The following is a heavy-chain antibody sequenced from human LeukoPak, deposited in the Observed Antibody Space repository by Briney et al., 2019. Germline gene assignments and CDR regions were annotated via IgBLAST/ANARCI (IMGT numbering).Heavy chain of an antibody. V-gene: IGHV3-21*01. CDR3: ARDGDPGIAGTPAYY. CDR2: ISSSSSYI. J-gene: IGHJ4*02. D-gene: IGHD6-13*01. CDR1: GFTFSSYS. Sequence: GGSLRLSCAASGFTFSSYSMNWVRQAPGRGLEWVSSISSSSSYIYYADSVKGRFTISRDNAKNSLYLQMNSLRAEDTAVYYCARDGDPGIAGTPAYYWGQGTLVTVSS.